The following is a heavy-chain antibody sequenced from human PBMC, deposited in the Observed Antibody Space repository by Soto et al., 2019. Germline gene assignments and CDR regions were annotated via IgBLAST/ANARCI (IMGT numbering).Heavy chain of an antibody. Sequence: EVQLLESGGGLVQPAGSLRLSCAASGFTFSSYGMTWVRQAPGKGLEWVSFSSATGAGTYYADSVKGRFTISRDNSKNTLYLQMTSLRADDTAVYYCAKDRRAGGNYGFYSDFWGQGALVIVSS. V-gene: IGHV3-23*01. J-gene: IGHJ4*02. CDR3: AKDRRAGGNYGFYSDF. CDR1: GFTFSSYG. D-gene: IGHD1-7*01. CDR2: SSATGAGT.